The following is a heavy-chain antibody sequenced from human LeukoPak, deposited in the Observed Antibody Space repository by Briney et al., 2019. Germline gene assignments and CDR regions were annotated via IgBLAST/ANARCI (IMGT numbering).Heavy chain of an antibody. CDR2: ISATGSTT. CDR3: AKDSQSVAFFLDDAFDL. Sequence: GGSLRLSCAVSGFTVSSNYMNWVRQAPGKGLEWVSVISATGSTTYYADSVRGRFTISRDNSKNTLYLQMNSLRVEDTAVYYCAKDSQSVAFFLDDAFDLWGQGTIVTVSA. J-gene: IGHJ3*01. CDR1: GFTVSSNY. D-gene: IGHD2/OR15-2a*01. V-gene: IGHV3-23*01.